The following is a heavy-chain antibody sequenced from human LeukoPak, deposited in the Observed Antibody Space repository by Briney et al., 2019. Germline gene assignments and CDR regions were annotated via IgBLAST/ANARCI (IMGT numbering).Heavy chain of an antibody. J-gene: IGHJ5*02. CDR3: ARPYYYDSRIDP. CDR1: GGSISSGDYY. Sequence: SETLSRNCTVSGGSISSGDYYWSWIRQPPGKGLEWIAYMYYSGSTYYNPSLKSRVTMSADTSKNQLSLKLSSVTAADTAVYYCARPYYYDSRIDPWGQGILVTVSS. D-gene: IGHD3-22*01. V-gene: IGHV4-30-4*01. CDR2: MYYSGST.